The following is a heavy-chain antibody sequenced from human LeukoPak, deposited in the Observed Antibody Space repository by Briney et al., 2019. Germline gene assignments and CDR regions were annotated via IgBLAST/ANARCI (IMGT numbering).Heavy chain of an antibody. CDR3: AREDLYYYDSSGSEYFQH. Sequence: ASVTVSCKASGYTFTIYYMHWVRQAPGQGLEWVGIINPGGGSTTYAQKFQGRVTMTRETSSSTVYMELSRLRSDDTAVYYCAREDLYYYDSSGSEYFQHWGQGTLVTVSS. V-gene: IGHV1-46*01. CDR1: GYTFTIYY. J-gene: IGHJ1*01. D-gene: IGHD3-22*01. CDR2: INPGGGST.